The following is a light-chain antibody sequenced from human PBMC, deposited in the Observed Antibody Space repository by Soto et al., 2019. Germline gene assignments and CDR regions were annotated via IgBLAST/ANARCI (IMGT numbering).Light chain of an antibody. J-gene: IGKJ2*01. CDR1: QSVSSSY. V-gene: IGKV3-20*01. CDR2: GAS. Sequence: EIVLTQSPGTLSLSPGERATLSCRASQSVSSSYLAWYQQKTGQAPRLLIYGASSRATGIPDRFSCSGSGTNLALTISRLEPEDFAVYDCQQYGSSHPRSAIFGQGTKLEIK. CDR3: QQYGSSHPRSAI.